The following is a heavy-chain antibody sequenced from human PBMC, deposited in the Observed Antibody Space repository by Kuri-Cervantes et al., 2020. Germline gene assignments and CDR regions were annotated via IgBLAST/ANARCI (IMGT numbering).Heavy chain of an antibody. Sequence: ASVKVSCKASGYTFTGYYMHWVRQAPGQGLEWMGWMNPNSGNTGYAQKFQGRVTMTRNTSISTAYMELSSMRSEDTAVYYCARGSPGLGGDAFDIWGQGTMVTVSS. V-gene: IGHV1-8*02. CDR1: GYTFTGYY. J-gene: IGHJ3*02. CDR3: ARGSPGLGGDAFDI. D-gene: IGHD3-16*01. CDR2: MNPNSGNT.